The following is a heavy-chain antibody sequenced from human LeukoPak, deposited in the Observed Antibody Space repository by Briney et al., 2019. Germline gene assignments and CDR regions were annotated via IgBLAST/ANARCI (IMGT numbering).Heavy chain of an antibody. CDR1: GGSFSGYY. V-gene: IGHV4-34*01. J-gene: IGHJ6*02. CDR3: ARGLYCSSTSCYYIAPQYYYYGMDV. Sequence: SETLSLTCAVYGGSFSGYYWSWIRQPPGKGLEWIGEINHSGSTNYNPSLKSRVTISVDTSKNQFSLKLSPVTAADTAVYYCARGLYCSSTSCYYIAPQYYYYGMDVWGQGTTVTVSS. CDR2: INHSGST. D-gene: IGHD2-2*01.